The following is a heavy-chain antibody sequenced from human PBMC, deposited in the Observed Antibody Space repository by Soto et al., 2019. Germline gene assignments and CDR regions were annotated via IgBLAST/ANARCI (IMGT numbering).Heavy chain of an antibody. CDR1: GGTFSSYA. Sequence: QVQLVQSGAEVKKPGSSVKVSCKASGGTFSSYAINWVRQAPGQGLEWMGGIIPIFGTADYAQKFQGRVTITAYESTSTAYMELSSLRSEDTAVYYCASRITGAPNYAYGMDGWGQGTTVTVSS. D-gene: IGHD1-20*01. V-gene: IGHV1-69*12. CDR3: ASRITGAPNYAYGMDG. CDR2: IIPIFGTA. J-gene: IGHJ6*02.